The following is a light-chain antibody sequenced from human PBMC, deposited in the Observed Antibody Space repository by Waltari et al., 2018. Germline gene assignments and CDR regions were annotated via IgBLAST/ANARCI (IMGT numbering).Light chain of an antibody. J-gene: IGKJ2*01. CDR2: KAS. CDR1: QTISIY. CDR3: QQYHSYSPYT. V-gene: IGKV1-5*03. Sequence: DIQMTQSPSILSASVGDRVTITCRASQTISIYLAWYQQKPGKAPNLLIYKASTLESGVPSRFSGSGSGTEFTLTISSLQPDDFATYDCQQYHSYSPYTFGQGTTLDIK.